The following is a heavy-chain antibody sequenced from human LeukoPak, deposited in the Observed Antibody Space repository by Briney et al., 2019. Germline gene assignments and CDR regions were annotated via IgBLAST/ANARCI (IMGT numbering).Heavy chain of an antibody. Sequence: GGSLRLSCAASGFTFSNYGMQWVRQAPGKGLEWVAFIRYDGSIKHYADSVKGRFTISRDNSKNTLYLQMNSLRAEDTAVYYCANGPQYNTLTGYYKVRSHLDYWGQGTLVTVSS. J-gene: IGHJ4*02. CDR2: IRYDGSIK. V-gene: IGHV3-30*02. D-gene: IGHD3-9*01. CDR1: GFTFSNYG. CDR3: ANGPQYNTLTGYYKVRSHLDY.